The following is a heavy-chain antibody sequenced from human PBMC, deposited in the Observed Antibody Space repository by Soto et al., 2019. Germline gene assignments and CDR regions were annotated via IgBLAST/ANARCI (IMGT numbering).Heavy chain of an antibody. J-gene: IGHJ5*02. D-gene: IGHD3-22*01. CDR2: IIAYNGKI. Sequence: QVELVQSGAEVKTPGASVKVSCKASGYTFTSHGISWVRQAPGQGPEWMGWIIAYNGKINYVRRFQGRVTVTTDTSTCTSYMELRSLRSDDTAVYYCVRGSGSGYDPWGQGTRVTVSA. CDR3: VRGSGSGYDP. CDR1: GYTFTSHG. V-gene: IGHV1-18*01.